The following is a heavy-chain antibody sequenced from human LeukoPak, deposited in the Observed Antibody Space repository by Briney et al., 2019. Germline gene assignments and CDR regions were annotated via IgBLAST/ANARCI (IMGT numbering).Heavy chain of an antibody. Sequence: PGASLRLSCAASGFTFSSYAMSWVRQAPGKGLEWVSAISGSGGSTYYADSVKGRFTISRDNSKNTLFLQMNSLRAEDTAVYYCAKALTPYQQHGFDYWGQGTLVTVSS. D-gene: IGHD2-2*01. CDR1: GFTFSSYA. V-gene: IGHV3-23*01. CDR3: AKALTPYQQHGFDY. CDR2: ISGSGGST. J-gene: IGHJ4*02.